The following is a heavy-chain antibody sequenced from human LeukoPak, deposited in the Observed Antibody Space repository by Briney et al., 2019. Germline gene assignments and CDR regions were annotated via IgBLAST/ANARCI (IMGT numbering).Heavy chain of an antibody. CDR1: GYTFTSYG. J-gene: IGHJ4*02. Sequence: ASVKVSCKASGYTFTSYGISWVRQAPGQGLEWMGWIRAYNGNTNYAQKLQGRVTMTTDTSTSTAYMELRSLRSDDTAVYYCARSRCSSTSCYGDLDYWGQGTLVTVSS. CDR3: ARSRCSSTSCYGDLDY. V-gene: IGHV1-18*01. D-gene: IGHD2-2*01. CDR2: IRAYNGNT.